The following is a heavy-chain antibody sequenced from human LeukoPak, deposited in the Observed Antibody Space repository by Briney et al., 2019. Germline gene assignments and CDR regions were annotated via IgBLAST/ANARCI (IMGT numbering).Heavy chain of an antibody. CDR2: VSYSGST. Sequence: PSETLSLTCTVFGGSISSYYWSWVRQPPGKGLEWIGYVSYSGSTDYNPSLKSRVIISIDTSKNQFSLRLRSLTAADTAVYYCARENDRYGRIDYWGQGTQVTVYS. CDR3: ARENDRYGRIDY. J-gene: IGHJ4*02. V-gene: IGHV4-59*01. D-gene: IGHD5-18*01. CDR1: GGSISSYY.